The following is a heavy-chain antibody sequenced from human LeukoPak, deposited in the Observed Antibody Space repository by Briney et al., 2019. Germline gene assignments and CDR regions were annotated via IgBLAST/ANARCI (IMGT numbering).Heavy chain of an antibody. V-gene: IGHV3-21*01. D-gene: IGHD5-12*01. J-gene: IGHJ6*03. CDR2: ISSSSSYI. CDR3: ARARGGYEQYYYYYYMDV. CDR1: GFTFSSYS. Sequence: TGGSLRLSCAASGFTFSSYSMNWVRQAPGKGLEWVSSISSSSSYIYYADSVKGRFTISRDNAKNSLYLQMNSLRAEDTAVYYCARARGGYEQYYYYYYMDVWGKGTTVTVPS.